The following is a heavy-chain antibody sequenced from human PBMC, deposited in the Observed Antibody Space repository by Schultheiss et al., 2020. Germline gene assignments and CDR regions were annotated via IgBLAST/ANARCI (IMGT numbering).Heavy chain of an antibody. Sequence: GGSLRLSCAASGFTFDDYAMHWVRQAPGKGLEWVSGISWNSGSIGYADSVKGRFTISRDNAKNSLYLQMNSLRAEDTAVYYCARGRGFAYYGMDVWGQGTTVTVSS. V-gene: IGHV3-9*01. CDR2: ISWNSGSI. CDR3: ARGRGFAYYGMDV. D-gene: IGHD3-16*01. J-gene: IGHJ6*02. CDR1: GFTFDDYA.